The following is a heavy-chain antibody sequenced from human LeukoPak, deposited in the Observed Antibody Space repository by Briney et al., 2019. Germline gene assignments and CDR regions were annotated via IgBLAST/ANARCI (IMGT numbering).Heavy chain of an antibody. CDR2: INPSGDTT. CDR3: AGSLYDLLVYFDY. D-gene: IGHD5/OR15-5a*01. CDR1: GYIFTSYY. Sequence: RASVKVSCKASGYIFTSYYIHWVRQAPGQGLEWMGVINPSGDTTTYAQKFQGRVTMTRDMSTSTVYMELSSLRSEDTAVYYCAGSLYDLLVYFDYWGQGTLVTVSS. V-gene: IGHV1-46*01. J-gene: IGHJ4*02.